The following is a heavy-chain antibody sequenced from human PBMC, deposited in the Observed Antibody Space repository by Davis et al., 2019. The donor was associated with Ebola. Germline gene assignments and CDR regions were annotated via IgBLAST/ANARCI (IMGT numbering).Heavy chain of an antibody. CDR2: ISGSGGST. CDR3: ARFLDGGYPIDY. V-gene: IGHV3-23*01. CDR1: VITFSSYA. D-gene: IGHD5-12*01. J-gene: IGHJ4*02. Sequence: GESLKISCTDSVITFSSYAMTWVRQAPGKGLEWVSAISGSGGSTYYADSVKGRFTISRDNAKNTLYLQMNSLRVEDTAVYYCARFLDGGYPIDYWGQGTLVTVSS.